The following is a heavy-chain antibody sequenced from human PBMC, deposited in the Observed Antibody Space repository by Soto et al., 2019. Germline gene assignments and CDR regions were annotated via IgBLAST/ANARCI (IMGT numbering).Heavy chain of an antibody. CDR3: ARDAVDVTKMVFVSPIDS. CDR1: GFMFRNHA. D-gene: IGHD2-8*01. J-gene: IGHJ4*02. Sequence: QVYLVESGGGVVQPGRSLRLSCAASGFMFRNHAMHWVRQAPGKGLDWVAVISFDGGNDFYADSVKGRFTISRDNSRNTLYLQMDRLRPEDTAVYDCARDAVDVTKMVFVSPIDSWGQGALVTVSS. V-gene: IGHV3-30-3*01. CDR2: ISFDGGND.